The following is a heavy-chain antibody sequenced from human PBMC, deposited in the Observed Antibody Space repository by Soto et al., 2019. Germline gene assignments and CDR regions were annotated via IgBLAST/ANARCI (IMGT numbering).Heavy chain of an antibody. J-gene: IGHJ5*02. CDR3: ARGPLDIVLMVYAYNWFDP. CDR1: GGSFSGYH. D-gene: IGHD2-8*01. CDR2: INHSGST. V-gene: IGHV4-34*01. Sequence: SETLSLTCAVYGGSFSGYHWSWIRQPPGKGLEWIGEINHSGSTNYNPSLKSRVTISVDTSKNQFSLKLSSVTAADTAVYYCARGPLDIVLMVYAYNWFDPWGQGTLVTVSS.